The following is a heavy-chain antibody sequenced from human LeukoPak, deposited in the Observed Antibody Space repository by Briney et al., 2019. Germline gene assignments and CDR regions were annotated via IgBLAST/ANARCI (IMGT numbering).Heavy chain of an antibody. CDR2: ISYDGSNK. CDR3: ARGAGSRSYLDY. J-gene: IGHJ4*02. CDR1: GFTFSSYS. V-gene: IGHV3-30*03. Sequence: GGSLRLSCAASGFTFSSYSMNWVRQAPGKGLEWVTVISYDGSNKYYADSVKGRFTISRDNSNNTLFLQMNSLRAEDTAVYYCARGAGSRSYLDYWGQGTLVTVSS. D-gene: IGHD3-10*01.